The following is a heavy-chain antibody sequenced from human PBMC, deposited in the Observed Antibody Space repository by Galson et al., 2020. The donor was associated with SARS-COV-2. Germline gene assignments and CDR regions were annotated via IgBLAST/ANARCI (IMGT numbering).Heavy chain of an antibody. CDR1: GGSISSFY. D-gene: IGHD3-10*01. J-gene: IGHJ4*02. V-gene: IGHV4-59*01. CDR2: IYYSGST. Sequence: SETLSLTCTVSGGSISSFYWSWIRQPPGKGLEWIGYIYYSGSTNYNSSLKSRVTMSVDTSKNQFSLKMNSVTAADTAVYYCARVRRYYASGSYWPTDFDYWGQGTLVTVSS. CDR3: ARVRRYYASGSYWPTDFDY.